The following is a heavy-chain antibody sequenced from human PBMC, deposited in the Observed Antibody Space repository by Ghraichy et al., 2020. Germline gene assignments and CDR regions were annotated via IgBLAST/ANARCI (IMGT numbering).Heavy chain of an antibody. D-gene: IGHD4-17*01. CDR3: ARFYGDYIYGMDV. J-gene: IGHJ6*02. V-gene: IGHV3-74*01. Sequence: GGSLRLSCAASGFTFSRNWMHWVRQAPGKGLVWVSRINSDGSSTAYADSVKGRFTISRDNAKNTLYLQMNSLRAEDTAVYYCARFYGDYIYGMDVWGQGTTVTVSS. CDR1: GFTFSRNW. CDR2: INSDGSST.